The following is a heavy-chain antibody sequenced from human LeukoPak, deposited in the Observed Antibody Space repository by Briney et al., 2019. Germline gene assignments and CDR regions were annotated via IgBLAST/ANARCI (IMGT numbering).Heavy chain of an antibody. CDR2: IFHSGNT. J-gene: IGHJ4*02. CDR1: GASIRSCY. CDR3: ATGWILGATLTY. Sequence: SETLSLTCTVSGASIRSCYWSWIRQPPGKGLEWIGTIFHSGNTYYNPSLKSRVTISVDTSKNQFSLKLSSVTAADTAVYYCATGWILGATLTYWGQGTLVTVSS. D-gene: IGHD1-26*01. V-gene: IGHV4-38-2*02.